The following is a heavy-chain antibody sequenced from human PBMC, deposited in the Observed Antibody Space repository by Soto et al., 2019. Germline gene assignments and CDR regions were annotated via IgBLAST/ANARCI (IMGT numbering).Heavy chain of an antibody. D-gene: IGHD6-13*01. Sequence: QVQLEQSGAEVKKPGASVKVSCKASGYTFTAYFLHWVRQGPGQGFEWMAWINPSSDVSNYSQKFQGRVNVTRDPANHTVYMELNNMTFNDTVVYDCVRGSAGGGAYWGPGTRVVVS. V-gene: IGHV1-2*02. CDR1: GYTFTAYF. CDR2: INPSSDVS. J-gene: IGHJ4*02. CDR3: VRGSAGGGAY.